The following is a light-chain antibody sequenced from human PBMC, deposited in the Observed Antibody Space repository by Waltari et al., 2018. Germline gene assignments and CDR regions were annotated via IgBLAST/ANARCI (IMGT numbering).Light chain of an antibody. CDR3: HQYNDWPLT. CDR1: QNIRST. J-gene: IGKJ4*01. Sequence: EIVMTQSPVSLSVSPGERATLSCRASQNIRSTLAWYQQKPGQAPRLLIYGASTRATGIPARFSGSGSGTEFTLTISSLQSEDFPVYYCHQYNDWPLTFGGGTKVETK. CDR2: GAS. V-gene: IGKV3-15*01.